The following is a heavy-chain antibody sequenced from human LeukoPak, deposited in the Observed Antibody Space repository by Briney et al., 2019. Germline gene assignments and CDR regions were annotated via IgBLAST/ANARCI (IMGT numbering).Heavy chain of an antibody. D-gene: IGHD2-21*01. CDR2: IYRGGST. Sequence: GGSLRLSCSASGFTVSDYYMTWVRQAPGKGLEWVSLIYRGGSTYYADSVQGRFTISRGNSKNTLYVQMKSLRAEDTAVYYCARIPTEDDWYFDLWGRGVLVTVS. CDR3: ARIPTEDDWYFDL. V-gene: IGHV3-66*01. J-gene: IGHJ2*01. CDR1: GFTVSDYY.